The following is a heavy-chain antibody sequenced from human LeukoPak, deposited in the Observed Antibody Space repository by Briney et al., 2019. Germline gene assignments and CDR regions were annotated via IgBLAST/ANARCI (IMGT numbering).Heavy chain of an antibody. J-gene: IGHJ5*02. CDR1: GGTFSSYA. Sequence: VASVKVSCKASGGTFSSYAISWVRQAPGQGLEWMGGIIPIFGTANYAQKFEGRVTITTDESTSTAYMELSSLRSEDTAVYYCARDREGFYYTSPPQRWLDPWGQGTLVTVSS. CDR2: IIPIFGTA. V-gene: IGHV1-69*05. D-gene: IGHD3-3*01. CDR3: ARDREGFYYTSPPQRWLDP.